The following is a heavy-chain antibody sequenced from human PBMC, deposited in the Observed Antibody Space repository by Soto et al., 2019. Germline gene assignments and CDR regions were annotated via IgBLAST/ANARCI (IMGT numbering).Heavy chain of an antibody. Sequence: ASVKVSCKASGYTFTGYYMHWVRQAPGQGLEWMGWINPNSGGTNYAQKFQGRVTMTRDTSISTAYMELSRLRSDDTAVYYCARYYYDSSGYSLLDNWGQGTLVTVSS. CDR1: GYTFTGYY. J-gene: IGHJ4*02. CDR2: INPNSGGT. D-gene: IGHD3-22*01. V-gene: IGHV1-2*02. CDR3: ARYYYDSSGYSLLDN.